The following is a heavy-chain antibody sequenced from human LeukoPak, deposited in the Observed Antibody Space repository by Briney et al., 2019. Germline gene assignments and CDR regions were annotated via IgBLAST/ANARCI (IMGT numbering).Heavy chain of an antibody. CDR3: ARAMISGSDY. CDR2: LNSDGSTT. D-gene: IGHD3-22*01. CDR1: GFTFSSSW. V-gene: IGHV3-74*01. Sequence: GGSLRLSCAASGFTFSSSWMHWVRQAPGKGLVWVSRLNSDGSTTTYADSVRGRFTISRDNAKNTLYLQMNSLRAEDTAVHYCARAMISGSDYWGQGTLVTVSS. J-gene: IGHJ4*02.